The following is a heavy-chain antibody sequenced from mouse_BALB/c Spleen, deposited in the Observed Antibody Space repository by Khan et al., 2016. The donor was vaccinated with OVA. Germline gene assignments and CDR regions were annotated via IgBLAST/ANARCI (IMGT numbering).Heavy chain of an antibody. J-gene: IGHJ1*01. Sequence: VQLQESGPGLVAPSQSLSITCTVSGFSLTRYSVHWVRQPPGKGLEWLGSMWSGGSTDYNSDLKSRMTISKDNSKSQVYLEMNSLQTDETAMYCRVRNNDGGSYWYFAVWGAGTTVTVSA. D-gene: IGHD1-1*01. CDR3: VRNNDGGSYWYFAV. CDR1: GFSLTRYS. V-gene: IGHV2-6-4*01. CDR2: MWSGGST.